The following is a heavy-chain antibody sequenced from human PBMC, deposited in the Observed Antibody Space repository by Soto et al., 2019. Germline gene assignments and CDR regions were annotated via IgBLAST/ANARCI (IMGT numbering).Heavy chain of an antibody. CDR2: ISGSGNYT. V-gene: IGHV3-21*01. J-gene: IGHJ4*02. CDR1: GFTFSTYS. Sequence: GGSLRLSCAASGFTFSTYSMNWVRQAPGKGLEWVSSISGSGNYTHYADFLRGRFTISRDNAKTSLYLQMNSLRAEDTAVYYCAREGINNYNEYYFDSRGQGTVVTVSS. D-gene: IGHD4-4*01. CDR3: AREGINNYNEYYFDS.